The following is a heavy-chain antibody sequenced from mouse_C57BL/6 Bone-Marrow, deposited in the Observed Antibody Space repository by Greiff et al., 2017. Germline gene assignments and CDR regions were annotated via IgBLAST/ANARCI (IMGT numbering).Heavy chain of an antibody. Sequence: QVQLQQSGPELVKPGASVKLSCKASGYTFPRYDINWVKQRPGQGLEWIGWIYPRDGSTKYNEKLKGKATLTVDTSSSTAYMELHRLTSADSAVYFCARLEFDGSSGDWYFDVWGTGTTVTVSS. CDR3: ARLEFDGSSGDWYFDV. D-gene: IGHD1-1*01. CDR1: GYTFPRYD. J-gene: IGHJ1*03. CDR2: IYPRDGST. V-gene: IGHV1-85*01.